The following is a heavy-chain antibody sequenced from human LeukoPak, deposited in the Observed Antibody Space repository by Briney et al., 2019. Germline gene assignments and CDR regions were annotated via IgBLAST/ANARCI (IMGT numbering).Heavy chain of an antibody. J-gene: IGHJ6*03. Sequence: GGSLRLSCAASGFTFSSYSMNWVRQAPGKGLEWVSSISSSSSYIYYADSVKGRFTTSRDNAKNSLYLQMNSLRAEDTAVYYCARETSIRFLEWLGYMDVWGKGTTVTVSS. V-gene: IGHV3-21*01. CDR3: ARETSIRFLEWLGYMDV. CDR1: GFTFSSYS. CDR2: ISSSSSYI. D-gene: IGHD3-3*01.